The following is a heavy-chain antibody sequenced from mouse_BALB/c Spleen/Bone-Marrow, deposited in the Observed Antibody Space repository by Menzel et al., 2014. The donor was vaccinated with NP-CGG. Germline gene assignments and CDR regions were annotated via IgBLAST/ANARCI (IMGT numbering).Heavy chain of an antibody. CDR3: ARRDFRSWFAY. V-gene: IGHV1S81*02. J-gene: IGHJ3*01. Sequence: VKLQESGAELVKPGASVNLSCKASGYTFTSYWVYWVKQRPGQGLEWIGEINPSNGRANYNEKFKNKATLTVDKSTSTAYMQVSSLTSEDSAVYHCARRDFRSWFAYWGQGTLVTVSA. CDR1: GYTFTSYW. D-gene: IGHD2-14*01. CDR2: INPSNGRA.